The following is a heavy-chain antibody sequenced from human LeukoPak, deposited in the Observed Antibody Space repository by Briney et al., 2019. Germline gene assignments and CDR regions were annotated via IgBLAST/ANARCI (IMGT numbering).Heavy chain of an antibody. J-gene: IGHJ4*02. Sequence: SETLSLTCTVSGGSISSSSYYWGWIRQPPGKGLEWIGSLYYSGSTYDNPSLKSRVTISVDTSKNQFSLKLSSVTAADTAVYYCARLSGSYWPAGYWGQGTLVTVSS. CDR2: LYYSGST. V-gene: IGHV4-39*01. CDR1: GGSISSSSYY. CDR3: ARLSGSYWPAGY. D-gene: IGHD1-26*01.